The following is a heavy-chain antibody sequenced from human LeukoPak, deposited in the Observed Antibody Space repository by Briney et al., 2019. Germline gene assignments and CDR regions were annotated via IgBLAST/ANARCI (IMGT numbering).Heavy chain of an antibody. D-gene: IGHD3-10*01. J-gene: IGHJ4*02. V-gene: IGHV1-2*02. Sequence: ASVKVSCKASGYTFTGYYMHWVRQAPGQGLEWMGWINPNSGGTNYAQKFQGRVTMTRDTPISTAYMELSRLRSDDTAVYYCARVYITMVRGVTPLDYWGQGTLVTVSS. CDR2: INPNSGGT. CDR3: ARVYITMVRGVTPLDY. CDR1: GYTFTGYY.